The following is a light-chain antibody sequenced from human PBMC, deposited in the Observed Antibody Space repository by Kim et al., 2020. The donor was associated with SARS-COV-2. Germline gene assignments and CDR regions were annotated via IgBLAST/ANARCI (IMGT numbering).Light chain of an antibody. CDR2: AAS. V-gene: IGKV3-15*01. J-gene: IGKJ1*01. CDR1: QSVKNN. CDR3: QQYDDWPGT. Sequence: EIEMTQSPATLSVSPGERATLSCRASQSVKNNLAWYQQKPGQPPRLLIYAASTRVTGIPIRFSGSGSGTEFTLTISSLQSEDFAVYHCQQYDDWPGTFGQGTKVDIK.